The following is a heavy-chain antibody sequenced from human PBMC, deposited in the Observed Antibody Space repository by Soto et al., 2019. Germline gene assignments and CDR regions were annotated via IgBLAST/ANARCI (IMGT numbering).Heavy chain of an antibody. V-gene: IGHV3-23*01. J-gene: IGHJ4*02. CDR1: GFTFSTYA. D-gene: IGHD4-17*01. CDR3: AKSIYGGNSY. Sequence: LLESGGGLVQPGGSLRLSCAASGFTFSTYAMSWVRQAPGKGLECVSAISGSGGSTYYADSVKGRFTISRDNSKNTLYLQMNSLRAEDTAVYYCAKSIYGGNSYWGQGTLVTVSS. CDR2: ISGSGGST.